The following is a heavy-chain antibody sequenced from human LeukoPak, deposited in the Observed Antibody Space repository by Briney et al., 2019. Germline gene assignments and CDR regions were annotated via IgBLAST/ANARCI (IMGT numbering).Heavy chain of an antibody. Sequence: SQTLSLTCTVSGGSISSGGYYWSWIRQPPGKGLEWIGYIYHSGSTYYNPSLKSRVTISVDRSKNQFSLKLSSVTAADTAVYYCARESLNPGEMATIEGNWFDPWGQGTLVTVSS. J-gene: IGHJ5*02. D-gene: IGHD5-24*01. CDR3: ARESLNPGEMATIEGNWFDP. CDR2: IYHSGST. V-gene: IGHV4-30-2*01. CDR1: GGSISSGGYY.